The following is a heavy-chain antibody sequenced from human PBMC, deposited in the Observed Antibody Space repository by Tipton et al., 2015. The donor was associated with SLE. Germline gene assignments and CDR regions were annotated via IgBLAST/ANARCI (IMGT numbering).Heavy chain of an antibody. J-gene: IGHJ3*02. D-gene: IGHD6-13*01. Sequence: SLRLSCAASGFTFSSYSMNWVRQAPGKGLEWVSSISSSSSYIYYADSVKGRFTISRDNAKNSLYLQMNSLRAEDTAVYYCARGPFSFGSSWSDDAFDIWGQGTMVTVSS. CDR2: ISSSSSYI. CDR3: ARGPFSFGSSWSDDAFDI. V-gene: IGHV3-21*04. CDR1: GFTFSSYS.